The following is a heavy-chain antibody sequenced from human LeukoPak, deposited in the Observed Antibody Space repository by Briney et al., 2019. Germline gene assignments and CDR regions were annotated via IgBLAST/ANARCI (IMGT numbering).Heavy chain of an antibody. V-gene: IGHV4-34*01. CDR2: INDSGST. D-gene: IGHD2-2*01. CDR1: GVSFSGYY. Sequence: SETLSLTCAVYGVSFSGYYWNWIRQPPGKGLEWIGEINDSGSTNYNPSLKSRVTISVDTSKNQFSLKLTSVTAEDTAVYYCARGCSSSSCWLFDPWGQGTLVTVSS. CDR3: ARGCSSSSCWLFDP. J-gene: IGHJ5*02.